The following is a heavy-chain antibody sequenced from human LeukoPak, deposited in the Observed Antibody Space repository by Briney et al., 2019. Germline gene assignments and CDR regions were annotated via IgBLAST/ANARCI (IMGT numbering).Heavy chain of an antibody. D-gene: IGHD6-13*01. CDR2: INPNSGGT. Sequence: ASVKVPCKASGYTFTGYYMHWVRQAPGQGLEWMGWINPNSGGTNYAQKFQGRVTMTGDTSISTAYMELSRLRSDDTAVYYCARDVVRGSSWYYHAFGIWGQGTMVTVSS. CDR3: ARDVVRGSSWYYHAFGI. J-gene: IGHJ3*02. V-gene: IGHV1-2*02. CDR1: GYTFTGYY.